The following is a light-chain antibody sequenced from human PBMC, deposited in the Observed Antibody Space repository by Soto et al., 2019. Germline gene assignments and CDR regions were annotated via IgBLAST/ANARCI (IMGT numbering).Light chain of an antibody. CDR1: QSVGNK. CDR3: QQYYSWPL. Sequence: EIVMTQSPATLSVSPGEGATLSCRASQSVGNKLAWYQQKPGQPPSLLIYDTSTRAAAVPARFSGSGSGKAFTLTITGLQSEDFAVYYCQQYYSWPLFGPGTKVEI. V-gene: IGKV3-15*01. J-gene: IGKJ3*01. CDR2: DTS.